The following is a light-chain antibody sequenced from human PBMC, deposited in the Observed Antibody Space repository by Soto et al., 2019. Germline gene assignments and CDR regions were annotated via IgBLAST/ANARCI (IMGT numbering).Light chain of an antibody. CDR1: QSVRDN. V-gene: IGKV3-15*01. Sequence: EILLTQSPGALAVSPGEVATLSCRASQSVRDNLAWYQQKPGQAPRLLIYRASIRATGVPARFSGSGSGTEFTLTISGLQSEDVSIYCCQHYNFWPHSFGQGTKVDIK. J-gene: IGKJ2*01. CDR3: QHYNFWPHS. CDR2: RAS.